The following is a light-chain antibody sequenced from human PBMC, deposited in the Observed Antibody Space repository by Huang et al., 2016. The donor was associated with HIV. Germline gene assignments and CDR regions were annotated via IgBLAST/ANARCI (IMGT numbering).Light chain of an antibody. V-gene: IGKV1-39*01. J-gene: IGKJ2*01. CDR1: QSISSY. CDR2: AAS. Sequence: DIKMTQSPTSLSASVGDRVTITCRASQSISSYLNWYQQKPGKAPKLLIYAASSLQSGVPSRFSGSGSGTDFTLSISSLQPEDFATYYCQQSHSTPATFGQGTKLEIK. CDR3: QQSHSTPAT.